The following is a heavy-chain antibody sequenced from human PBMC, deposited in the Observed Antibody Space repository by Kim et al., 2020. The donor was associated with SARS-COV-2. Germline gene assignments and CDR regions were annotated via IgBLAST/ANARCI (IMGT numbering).Heavy chain of an antibody. CDR1: GSPFSSLG. CDR2: LIAGDGST. J-gene: IGHJ3*02. D-gene: IGHD2-15*01. Sequence: ASVKVSCKASGSPFSSLGLHWMRQAPGQRLEWMGWLIAGDGSTEYSQKFQGRVAITRDTSAGTMYVQLSRLRSEDTALYFCARVPGLGSMGGGGFDIWGQGTMVTVSS. V-gene: IGHV1-3*01. CDR3: ARVPGLGSMGGGGFDI.